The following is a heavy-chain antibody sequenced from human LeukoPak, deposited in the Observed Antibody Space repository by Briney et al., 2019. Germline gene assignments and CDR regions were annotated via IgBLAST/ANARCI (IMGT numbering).Heavy chain of an antibody. Sequence: PGGSLRLSCAASGFTFSSYAMTWVRQAPGKGLEWVSAIGGDGRGRDYADSVKGRFTISRDNSKNTLYLQMNSLRAEDTALYCCVKRMGGTPDYWGLGTLVTVSP. CDR3: VKRMGGTPDY. CDR2: IGGDGRGR. CDR1: GFTFSSYA. D-gene: IGHD1-26*01. J-gene: IGHJ4*02. V-gene: IGHV3-23*01.